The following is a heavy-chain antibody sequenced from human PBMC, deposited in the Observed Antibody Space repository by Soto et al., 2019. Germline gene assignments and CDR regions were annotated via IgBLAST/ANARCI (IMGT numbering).Heavy chain of an antibody. D-gene: IGHD3-22*01. CDR2: IYYSGST. Sequence: QVQLQESGPGLVKPSQTLSLTCTVSGGSISSGGYYWSWIRQHPGKGLEWIGYIYYSGSTYYNPSLKSRVTISVDTSKNQFSQKLSSVTAADTAVYYCARESMYYYDSSGYYYYNWFDPWGQGTLVTVSS. J-gene: IGHJ5*02. CDR3: ARESMYYYDSSGYYYYNWFDP. V-gene: IGHV4-31*03. CDR1: GGSISSGGYY.